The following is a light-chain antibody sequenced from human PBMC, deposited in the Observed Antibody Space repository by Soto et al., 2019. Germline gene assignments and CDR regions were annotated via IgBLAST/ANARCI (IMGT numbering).Light chain of an antibody. V-gene: IGLV2-14*01. Sequence: QSALTQPASVSGSPGQSITISCTGTSSDVGGYNYVSWYQQHPGKAPKLMIYDVSNRPSGVSNRFSGSKSGNTASLTISGLQAEDEGDYYCSSYTSSSTPFYVFGTGTKLTVL. CDR2: DVS. J-gene: IGLJ1*01. CDR1: SSDVGGYNY. CDR3: SSYTSSSTPFYV.